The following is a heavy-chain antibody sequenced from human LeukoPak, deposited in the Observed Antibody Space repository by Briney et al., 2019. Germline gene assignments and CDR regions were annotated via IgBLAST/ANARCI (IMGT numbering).Heavy chain of an antibody. CDR2: IYHSGST. CDR3: ASDSQIRWYYS. V-gene: IGHV4-38-2*01. Sequence: PSETLSLTCAVSGYSISSGRYWGWIRQPPGKGLEWIGSIYHSGSTFYNPSLKSRVTISIDPSKNQFSLRLTSVTATDTALYYCASDSQIRWYYSWGQGYLVTVSS. J-gene: IGHJ4*02. CDR1: GYSISSGRY. D-gene: IGHD4-23*01.